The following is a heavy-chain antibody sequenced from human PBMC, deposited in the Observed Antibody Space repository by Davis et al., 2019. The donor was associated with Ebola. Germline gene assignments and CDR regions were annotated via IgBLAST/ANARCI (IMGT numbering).Heavy chain of an antibody. Sequence: GGSLRLSCAASGFTFSSYGMHWVRQAPGKGLEWVAVISYDGSNKYYADSVKGRFTISRDNAKNSLYLQMNSLRAEDTAVYYCARDSSSYYDFWSGYFGAGFDYWGQGTLVTVSS. V-gene: IGHV3-30*03. J-gene: IGHJ4*02. D-gene: IGHD3-3*01. CDR2: ISYDGSNK. CDR1: GFTFSSYG. CDR3: ARDSSSYYDFWSGYFGAGFDY.